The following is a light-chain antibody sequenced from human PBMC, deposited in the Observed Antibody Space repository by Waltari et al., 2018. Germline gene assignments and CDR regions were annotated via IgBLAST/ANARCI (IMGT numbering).Light chain of an antibody. CDR3: QQYSDWPPGT. V-gene: IGKV3-15*01. CDR2: ATS. Sequence: EIVMTQSPATLPVSPGQRATLSCRARQSISNTLARYQQNPGQAPRLLVYATSARATGVPARFSGSGSGTEFTLTINSLHSEDFAVYYCQQYSDWPPGTFGPRTKVDIK. J-gene: IGKJ3*01. CDR1: QSISNT.